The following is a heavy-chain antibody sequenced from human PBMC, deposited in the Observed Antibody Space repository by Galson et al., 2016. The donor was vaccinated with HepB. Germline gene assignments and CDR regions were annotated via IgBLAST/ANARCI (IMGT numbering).Heavy chain of an antibody. J-gene: IGHJ6*02. CDR1: GDSVSSNSAA. D-gene: IGHD2-21*01. CDR2: TYYRSKWYN. V-gene: IGHV6-1*01. Sequence: CAISGDSVSSNSAAWNWIRQSPSRGLEWLGRTYYRSKWYNDYAVSVKSRITINPDTSKNQFSLQLNSVTPEDTAVYYCTRDEVFAMGTYYYYYGMDVWGQGTTVTVSS. CDR3: TRDEVFAMGTYYYYYGMDV.